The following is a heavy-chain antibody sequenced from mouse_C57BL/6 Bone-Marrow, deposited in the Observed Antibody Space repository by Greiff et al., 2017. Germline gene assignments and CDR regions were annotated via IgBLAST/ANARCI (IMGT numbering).Heavy chain of an antibody. V-gene: IGHV1-64*01. CDR2: IHPNRGST. CDR3: SRSFYYYGSPFAY. J-gene: IGHJ3*01. CDR1: GYTFTRYG. D-gene: IGHD1-1*01. Sequence: QVQLQQPGAELVKPGASVKLSCKASGYTFTRYGMHWVKQRTGQGLEWIGMIHPNRGSTNYNEKFKSKTIRTVDKTSSTVYMQRSSLTSEDSAVYYCSRSFYYYGSPFAYWGQGSLVTVSA.